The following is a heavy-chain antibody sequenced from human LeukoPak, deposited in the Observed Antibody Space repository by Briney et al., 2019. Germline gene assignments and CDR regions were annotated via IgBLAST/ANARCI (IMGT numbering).Heavy chain of an antibody. Sequence: GGSLRLSCAASGFTFSNYAMSWVRQAPGKGLEWISAISGGVASTYYADSVKGRFTISRDSSKNTVYLQMNSLRVEDTAVYYCAKSRSSWSNNFDNWGQGTLVTVSP. CDR1: GFTFSNYA. CDR2: ISGGVAST. CDR3: AKSRSSWSNNFDN. V-gene: IGHV3-23*01. J-gene: IGHJ4*02. D-gene: IGHD6-13*01.